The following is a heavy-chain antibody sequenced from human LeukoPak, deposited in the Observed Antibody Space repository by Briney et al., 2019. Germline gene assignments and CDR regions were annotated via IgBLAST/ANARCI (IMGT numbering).Heavy chain of an antibody. CDR2: INHSGST. J-gene: IGHJ4*02. D-gene: IGHD3-10*01. V-gene: IGHV4-34*01. Sequence: PSETLSLTCAVYGGSFSGYYWSWIRQPPGKGLEWIGEINHSGSTNYNPSLKSRVTISVDTSKNQFSLKLSPVTAADTAVYYCASSTRYGSGRTLFDYWGQGTLVTVSS. CDR1: GGSFSGYY. CDR3: ASSTRYGSGRTLFDY.